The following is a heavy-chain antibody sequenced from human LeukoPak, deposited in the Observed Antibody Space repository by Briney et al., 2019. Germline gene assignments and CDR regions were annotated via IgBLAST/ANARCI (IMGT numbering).Heavy chain of an antibody. J-gene: IGHJ4*02. D-gene: IGHD4-17*01. CDR1: GGSFSGYY. V-gene: IGHV4-34*01. CDR2: TNHSGNT. Sequence: PSETLSLTCAVYGGSFSGYYWSWIRQPPGKGLEWIGETNHSGNTNYNPSLESRVTISVDTSKYQFSLKLSSVTATDTAVYYCARQEADDYGDYEGGFDSWGQGTPVTVSS. CDR3: ARQEADDYGDYEGGFDS.